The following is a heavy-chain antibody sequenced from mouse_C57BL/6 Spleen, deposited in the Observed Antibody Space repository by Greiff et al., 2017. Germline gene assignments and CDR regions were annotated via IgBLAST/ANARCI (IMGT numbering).Heavy chain of an antibody. J-gene: IGHJ2*01. V-gene: IGHV1-63*01. D-gene: IGHD4-1*01. CDR1: GYTFTNYW. CDR2: IYPGGGYT. Sequence: QVQLQQSGAELVRPGTSVKLSCKASGYTFTNYWIGWAKQRPGHGLEWIGDIYPGGGYTNYNEKFKGKATLTADKSSSTAYMQFSSLTSEDSAIYYCARLGSYYFGCWGQGTTLTVAS. CDR3: ARLGSYYFGC.